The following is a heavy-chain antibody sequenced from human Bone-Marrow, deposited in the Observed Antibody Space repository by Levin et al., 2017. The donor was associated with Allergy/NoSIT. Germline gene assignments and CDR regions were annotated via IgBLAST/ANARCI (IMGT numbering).Heavy chain of an antibody. CDR1: GFTFSSYS. Sequence: ETLSLTCATSGFTFSSYSMNWVRQAPGKGLEWVSYINSSSGTIYYADSVKGRFTIPRDNAKKSLYLQMSSLRVEDTAVYYCVRGLPDYWGQGTLVTVSS. CDR2: INSSSGTI. V-gene: IGHV3-48*01. CDR3: VRGLPDY. J-gene: IGHJ4*02.